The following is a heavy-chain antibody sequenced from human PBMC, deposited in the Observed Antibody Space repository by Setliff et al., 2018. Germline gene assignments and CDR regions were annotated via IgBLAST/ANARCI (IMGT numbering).Heavy chain of an antibody. D-gene: IGHD3-10*01. CDR1: GDTFSSNNW. Sequence: SETLSLTCAVSGDTFSSNNWWSWVLQSPGKGLEWIGEIYHDGRTNYNPSLKSRITMSIDKSKNQFSLNLSSVTAADTAVYYCARDRSALVRGVVHHNYFDPWGQGNKVTVSS. CDR3: ARDRSALVRGVVHHNYFDP. J-gene: IGHJ5*02. V-gene: IGHV4-4*02. CDR2: IYHDGRT.